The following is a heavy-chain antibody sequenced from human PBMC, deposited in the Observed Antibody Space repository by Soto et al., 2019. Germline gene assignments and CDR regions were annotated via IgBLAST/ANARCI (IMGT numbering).Heavy chain of an antibody. CDR3: ARGPHPYFNDY. V-gene: IGHV1-8*01. J-gene: IGHJ4*02. D-gene: IGHD2-8*01. Sequence: EASVKVSCKASGYTFTSYDINWVRQATGQGLEWMGWMNPNNGNTGYAQRFQGRVTMTRNTSISTAYMELSSLRSEDTAVYYCARGPHPYFNDYWGQGTLVTVSS. CDR1: GYTFTSYD. CDR2: MNPNNGNT.